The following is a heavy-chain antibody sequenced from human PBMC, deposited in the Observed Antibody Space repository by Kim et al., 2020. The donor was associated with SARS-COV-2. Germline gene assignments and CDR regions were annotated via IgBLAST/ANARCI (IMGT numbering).Heavy chain of an antibody. CDR1: GFTFSSYA. V-gene: IGHV3-30*04. CDR2: ISYDGSNK. J-gene: IGHJ3*02. D-gene: IGHD3-10*01. Sequence: GGSLRLSCAASGFTFSSYAMHWVRQAPGKGLEWVAVISYDGSNKYYADSVKGRFTISRDNSKNTLYLQMNSLRAEDTAVYYCAREGGFVLLWFGELIRDLAFDIWGQGTMVTVSS. CDR3: AREGGFVLLWFGELIRDLAFDI.